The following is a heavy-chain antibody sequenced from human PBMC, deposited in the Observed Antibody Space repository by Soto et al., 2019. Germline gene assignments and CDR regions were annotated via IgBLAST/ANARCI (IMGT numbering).Heavy chain of an antibody. D-gene: IGHD3-10*01. CDR1: GYTFTSYA. J-gene: IGHJ4*02. Sequence: ASVKVSCKASGYTFTSYAMHWVRQAPGQRLEWMGWINAGNGNTKYSQKFQGRVTITRDTSASTAYMELSSLRSEDTAVYYCARGLSITMVRGVITYFDYWGQGTLVTVSS. CDR2: INAGNGNT. CDR3: ARGLSITMVRGVITYFDY. V-gene: IGHV1-3*01.